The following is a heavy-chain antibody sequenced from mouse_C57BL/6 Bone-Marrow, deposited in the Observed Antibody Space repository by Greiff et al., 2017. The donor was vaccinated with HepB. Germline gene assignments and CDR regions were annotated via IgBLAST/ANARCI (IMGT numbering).Heavy chain of an antibody. Sequence: EVQLQQSGPELVKPGASVKISCKASGYTFTDYYMNWVKQSHGKSLEWIGDINPNNGGTSYNQKFKGKATLTVDKSSSTAYMELRSLTSEDSAVYFCARGRSTGYYFDYWGQGTTLTVSS. CDR3: ARGRSTGYYFDY. CDR1: GYTFTDYY. D-gene: IGHD1-1*01. V-gene: IGHV1-26*01. CDR2: INPNNGGT. J-gene: IGHJ2*01.